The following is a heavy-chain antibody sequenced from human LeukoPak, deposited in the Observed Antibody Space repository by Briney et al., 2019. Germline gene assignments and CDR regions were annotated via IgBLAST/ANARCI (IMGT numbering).Heavy chain of an antibody. CDR1: GYTFTSYA. V-gene: IGHV1-18*01. CDR2: ISTYTGNT. CDR3: ARVLVVSSDAFDI. J-gene: IGHJ3*02. D-gene: IGHD3-22*01. Sequence: ASVKVSCKTCGYTFTSYAISWVRQAPGQGLECMGWISTYTGNTDYAQKLQGRVTMTTDTSTSTAYMELRSLSSDDTAVYYCARVLVVSSDAFDIWGQGTMVTVSS.